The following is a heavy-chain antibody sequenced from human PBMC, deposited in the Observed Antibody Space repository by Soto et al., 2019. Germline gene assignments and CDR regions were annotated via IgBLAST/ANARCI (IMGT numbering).Heavy chain of an antibody. CDR1: GYTFTSYG. D-gene: IGHD2-2*01. Sequence: ASVKVSCKASGYTFTSYGISWVRQAPGQGLEWMGWISAYNVNTNYAQKLQGRVTMTTDTSTSTAYMELRSLRSDDTAVYYCARDGTRIRWEPGAVVVPAARFDYYGMDVWGQGTTVTVSS. CDR3: ARDGTRIRWEPGAVVVPAARFDYYGMDV. J-gene: IGHJ6*02. CDR2: ISAYNVNT. V-gene: IGHV1-18*01.